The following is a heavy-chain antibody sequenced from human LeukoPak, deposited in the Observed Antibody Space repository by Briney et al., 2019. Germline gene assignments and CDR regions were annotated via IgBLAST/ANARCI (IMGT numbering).Heavy chain of an antibody. CDR2: ISGSGGST. V-gene: IGHV3-23*01. CDR3: AKGDSGYYYDSSGYLNWFDP. CDR1: GFTFSSYA. Sequence: GGSLRLSCAASGFTFSSYAMSWVRQAPGKGLEWVSGISGSGGSTYYVDSVKGRFTISRDNSKNTLSLQMNSLRAEDTAVYYCAKGDSGYYYDSSGYLNWFDPWGQGTLVTVSS. D-gene: IGHD3-22*01. J-gene: IGHJ5*02.